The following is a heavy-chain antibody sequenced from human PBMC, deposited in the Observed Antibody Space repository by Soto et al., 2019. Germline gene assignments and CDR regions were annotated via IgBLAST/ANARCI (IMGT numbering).Heavy chain of an antibody. CDR1: GFTFSSYA. Sequence: LRLSCAASGFTFSSYAMSWVRQAPGKGLEWVSAISGSGGSTYYADSVKGRFTISRDNSKNTLYLQMNSLRAEDTAVYYCAKDPVGQWPYGMDVWGQGTTVTVSS. CDR3: AKDPVGQWPYGMDV. D-gene: IGHD6-19*01. J-gene: IGHJ6*02. V-gene: IGHV3-23*01. CDR2: ISGSGGST.